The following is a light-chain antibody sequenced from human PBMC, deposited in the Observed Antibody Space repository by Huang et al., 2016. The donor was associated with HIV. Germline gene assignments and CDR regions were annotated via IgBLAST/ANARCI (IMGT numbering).Light chain of an antibody. Sequence: EIVLTQSPGTLSLSPGERATLSCRASQSVSSTYLAWYQQKPGQAPRLLIYGASSRATGIPDSFSGSGSGTDFTLTISRLEPEDLAVYYCQQYGRTFGQGTKLEIK. CDR1: QSVSSTY. CDR2: GAS. V-gene: IGKV3-20*01. CDR3: QQYGRT. J-gene: IGKJ2*01.